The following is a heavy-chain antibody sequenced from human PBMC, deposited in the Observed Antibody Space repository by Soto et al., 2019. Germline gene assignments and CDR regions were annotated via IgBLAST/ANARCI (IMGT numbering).Heavy chain of an antibody. CDR1: GFSVSDNY. CDR2: ISYDGSNK. J-gene: IGHJ4*02. CDR3: ASPGVAAAGTVPFYFDS. V-gene: IGHV3-30-3*01. Sequence: GGSLRLSCAASGFSVSDNYMSWVRQAPGEGLEWVAVISYDGSNKYYADSVKGRFTISRDNSKNTLYLQMNSLRAEDTAVYYCASPGVAAAGTVPFYFDSWGQGPLVTVPS. D-gene: IGHD6-13*01.